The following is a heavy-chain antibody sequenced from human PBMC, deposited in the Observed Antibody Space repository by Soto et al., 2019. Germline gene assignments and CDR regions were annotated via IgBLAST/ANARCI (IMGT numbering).Heavy chain of an antibody. Sequence: SVTVSCTSPVFSFTICAMQWVRQASGQRLEWIGWIVVGSGNTNYAQKFQERVTITRDMSTSTAYMELSSLRSEDTAGYYCAADYSDGGYSIGYWGQGTLVTGSS. CDR2: IVVGSGNT. D-gene: IGHD4-4*01. V-gene: IGHV1-58*02. J-gene: IGHJ4*02. CDR1: VFSFTICA. CDR3: AADYSDGGYSIGY.